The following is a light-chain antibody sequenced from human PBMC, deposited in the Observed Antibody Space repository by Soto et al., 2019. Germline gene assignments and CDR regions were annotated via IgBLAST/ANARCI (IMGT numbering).Light chain of an antibody. CDR1: QAISNS. J-gene: IGKJ5*01. CDR3: QSYNTARPT. Sequence: DIQMTQSPSSLSASMGDRVAITCRASQAISNSLAWYQQKQGKPPQLLIYAASTLQSGVPSRFSGSGSGTDFILTISGLQPEDLATYYCQSYNTARPTFGQGTQLGIK. CDR2: AAS. V-gene: IGKV1-27*01.